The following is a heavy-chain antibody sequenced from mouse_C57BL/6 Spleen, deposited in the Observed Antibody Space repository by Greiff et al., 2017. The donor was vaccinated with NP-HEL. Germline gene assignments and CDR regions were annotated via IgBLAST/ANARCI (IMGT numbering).Heavy chain of an antibody. CDR1: GYTFTSYG. CDR3: ARKVNWDWYFDV. Sequence: VQVVESGAELARPGASVKLSCKASGYTFTSYGISWVKQRTGQGLEWIGEIYPRSGNTYYNEKFKGKATLTADKSSSTAYMELRSLTSEDSAVYFCARKVNWDWYFDVWGTGTTVTVSS. J-gene: IGHJ1*03. D-gene: IGHD4-1*01. CDR2: IYPRSGNT. V-gene: IGHV1-81*01.